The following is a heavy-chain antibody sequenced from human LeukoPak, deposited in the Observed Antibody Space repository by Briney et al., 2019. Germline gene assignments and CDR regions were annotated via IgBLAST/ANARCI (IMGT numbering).Heavy chain of an antibody. CDR2: ISAGGGST. J-gene: IGHJ4*02. V-gene: IGHV3-23*01. CDR1: GFTFNSYA. Sequence: GGSLRLSCAPSGFTFNSYAMSWVRQAPGKGLEWVSGISAGGGSTYYADSVKGRFTISRDNSKNTLYLQMNSLRADDTAVYFCAKGDNWNSRGAFDYWGQGTLVTVSS. CDR3: AKGDNWNSRGAFDY. D-gene: IGHD1-7*01.